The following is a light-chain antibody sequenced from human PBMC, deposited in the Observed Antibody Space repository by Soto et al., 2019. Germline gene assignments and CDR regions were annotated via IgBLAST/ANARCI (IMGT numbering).Light chain of an antibody. CDR1: QDISSF. CDR3: QQLQTYPRT. CDR2: AAS. V-gene: IGKV1-9*01. J-gene: IGKJ2*01. Sequence: DIQLTQSPSFLSASVRDRVTITFRASQDISSFLAWYQQKAGKAPKLLIFAASTLQSGVPSRFSGSGSGTEFTLTIRSLQPEDFATYYCQQLQTYPRTFGHGTKLEIK.